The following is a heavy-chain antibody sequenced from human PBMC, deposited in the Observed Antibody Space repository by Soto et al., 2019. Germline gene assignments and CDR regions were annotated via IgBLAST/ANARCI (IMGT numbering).Heavy chain of an antibody. CDR2: IYYSGST. CDR3: ARQSGGSGSYYLYYFDY. J-gene: IGHJ4*02. V-gene: IGHV4-39*01. CDR1: GGSIRSSSYY. D-gene: IGHD3-10*01. Sequence: PSETLSLTCTVSGGSIRSSSYYWGWIRQPPGKGLEWIGSIYYSGSTYYNPSLKSRVTISVDTSKNQFSLKLSSVTAADTAVYYCARQSGGSGSYYLYYFDYWGQGTLVTVSS.